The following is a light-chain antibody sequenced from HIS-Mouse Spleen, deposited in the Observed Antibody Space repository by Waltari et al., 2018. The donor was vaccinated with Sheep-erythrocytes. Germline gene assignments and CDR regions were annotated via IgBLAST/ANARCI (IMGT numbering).Light chain of an antibody. CDR2: EVS. J-gene: IGLJ2*01. CDR3: SSYTSSSTLT. Sequence: QSALTQPASVSGSPGQSITISCTGTSSDAGGYNYVSWYQQHPGKAPKLMIYEVSNRPSGVFNRFSGSKSGNTASLTISGLQAEDEADYYCSSYTSSSTLTFGGGTKLTVL. V-gene: IGLV2-14*01. CDR1: SSDAGGYNY.